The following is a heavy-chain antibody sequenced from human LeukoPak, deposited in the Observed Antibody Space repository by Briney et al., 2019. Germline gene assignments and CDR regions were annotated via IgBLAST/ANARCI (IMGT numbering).Heavy chain of an antibody. CDR1: GFTVSSNY. CDR2: IYSGGST. CDR3: ASDRGGSCYCMDV. Sequence: PGGFLRLSCAASGFTVSSNYMSWVRQAPGKGLEWVSVIYSGGSTYYADSVKGRFTISRDNSKNTLYLQMNSLRAEDTAVYYCASDRGGSCYCMDVWGQGTTVTVSS. V-gene: IGHV3-66*01. D-gene: IGHD2-15*01. J-gene: IGHJ6*02.